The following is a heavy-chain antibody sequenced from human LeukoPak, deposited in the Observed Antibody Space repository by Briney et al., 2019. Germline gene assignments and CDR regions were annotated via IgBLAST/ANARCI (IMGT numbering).Heavy chain of an antibody. J-gene: IGHJ2*01. D-gene: IGHD2-21*01. CDR3: AREANSPTARYWYFDL. V-gene: IGHV4-59*02. Sequence: PSETLSLTCTVSGGFVSSYYWSWMRQSPGKELEWIGYVYYSGSTNYNPALKSRVTISLDTSENQFSLKLSSVTAADTAVYYCAREANSPTARYWYFDLWGRGTQVTVSS. CDR2: VYYSGST. CDR1: GGFVSSYY.